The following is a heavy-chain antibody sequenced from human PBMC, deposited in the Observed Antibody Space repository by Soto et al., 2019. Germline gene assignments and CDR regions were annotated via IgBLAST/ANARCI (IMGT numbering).Heavy chain of an antibody. J-gene: IGHJ4*02. CDR2: ITSDGGGT. CDR3: ARVIVAGATFRGYFDY. Sequence: GGSLRLSCAASGFTFGSYVMHWVRQAPGKGLEHVSAITSDGGGTYYANSVKGRFTISRDNSKNTLYLQVGSLRAEDMAVYYCARVIVAGATFRGYFDYWGLGTLVTVSS. D-gene: IGHD1-26*01. V-gene: IGHV3-64*01. CDR1: GFTFGSYV.